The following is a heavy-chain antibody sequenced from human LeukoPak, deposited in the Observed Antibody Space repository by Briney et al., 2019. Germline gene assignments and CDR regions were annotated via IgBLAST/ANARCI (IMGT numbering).Heavy chain of an antibody. J-gene: IGHJ6*03. CDR1: GFTFDDYT. D-gene: IGHD4-11*01. V-gene: IGHV3-43*01. CDR2: ISWDGGST. CDR3: AKGGPDGRMTTVTKSDYYYYMDV. Sequence: PGGSLRLSCAASGFTFDDYTMHWVRQAPGKGLEWVSLISWDGGSTYYADSVKGRFTISRDNSKNSLYLQMNSLRTEDTALYYRAKGGPDGRMTTVTKSDYYYYMDVWGKGTTVTVSS.